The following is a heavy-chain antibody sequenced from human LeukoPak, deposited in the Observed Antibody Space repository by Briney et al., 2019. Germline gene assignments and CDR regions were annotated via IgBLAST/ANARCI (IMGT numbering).Heavy chain of an antibody. CDR1: GFTFSSYE. Sequence: PGGSLRLSCAASGFTFSSYEMNWVRQGPGKGLEWVSYISSSGSTIYYAASVKGRFTISRDNSKDTLYLQMNSLRAEDTAVYYCAKGYSGWGDYYYYYMDVWGKGTTVTVSS. V-gene: IGHV3-48*03. J-gene: IGHJ6*03. CDR2: ISSSGSTI. D-gene: IGHD5-12*01. CDR3: AKGYSGWGDYYYYYMDV.